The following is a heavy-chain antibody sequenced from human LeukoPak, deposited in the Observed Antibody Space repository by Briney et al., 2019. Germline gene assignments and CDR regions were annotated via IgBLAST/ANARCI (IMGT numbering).Heavy chain of an antibody. D-gene: IGHD3-3*01. CDR1: GFTFSSYW. CDR2: IKQDGSEK. J-gene: IGHJ4*02. CDR3: ARSVRFLEWYIDY. Sequence: GRSLRLSCAASGFTFSSYWMSWVRQAPGKGLEWVANIKQDGSEKYYVDSVKGRFTISRDNAKNSLYLQMNSLRAEDTAVYYCARSVRFLEWYIDYWGQGTLVTVSS. V-gene: IGHV3-7*01.